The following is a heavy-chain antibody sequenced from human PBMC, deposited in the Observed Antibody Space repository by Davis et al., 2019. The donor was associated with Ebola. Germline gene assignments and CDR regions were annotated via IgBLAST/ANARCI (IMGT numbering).Heavy chain of an antibody. CDR2: IKQDGSEK. V-gene: IGHV3-7*01. D-gene: IGHD3-22*01. J-gene: IGHJ4*02. CDR3: ARVVTMIVVT. CDR1: GFTFSSYW. Sequence: GESLKISCAASGFTFSSYWMSWVRQAPGKELEWVANIKQDGSEKYYVDSVKGRFTISRDNAKNSLYLQMNSLRAEDTAVYYCARVVTMIVVTWGQGTLVTVSS.